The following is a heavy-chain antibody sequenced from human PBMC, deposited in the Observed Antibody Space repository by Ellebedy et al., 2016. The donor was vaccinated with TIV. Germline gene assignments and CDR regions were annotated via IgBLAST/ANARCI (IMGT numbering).Heavy chain of an antibody. D-gene: IGHD6-13*01. CDR2: IKEDGSEK. Sequence: GESLKISCAASGFTFSSYGMHWVRQAPGRGLEFVANIKEDGSEKYYVDSVKGRFTISRDNAKNSLYLQMNSLRAEDTAVYYCARVPWTAVADWGQGTLVTVSS. CDR1: GFTFSSYG. CDR3: ARVPWTAVAD. V-gene: IGHV3-7*01. J-gene: IGHJ4*02.